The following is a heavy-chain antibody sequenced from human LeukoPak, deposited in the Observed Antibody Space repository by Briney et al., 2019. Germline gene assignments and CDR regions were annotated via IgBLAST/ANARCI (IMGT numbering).Heavy chain of an antibody. Sequence: KPSETLSLTCTVSGGSISSYYWSWIRQPPGKGLEWIGYIYYSGSTNYNPSLKSRVTISVDTSKNQFSLKLSSVTAADTAVYYRARTLTAVPNWFDPWGQGTLVTVSS. CDR1: GGSISSYY. CDR2: IYYSGST. J-gene: IGHJ5*02. D-gene: IGHD6-6*01. CDR3: ARTLTAVPNWFDP. V-gene: IGHV4-59*01.